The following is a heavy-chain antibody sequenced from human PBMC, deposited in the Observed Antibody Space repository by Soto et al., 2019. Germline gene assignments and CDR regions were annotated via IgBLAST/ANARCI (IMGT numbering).Heavy chain of an antibody. D-gene: IGHD3-10*01. CDR1: GFTFDDYA. J-gene: IGHJ6*02. V-gene: IGHV3-9*01. Sequence: EAQLVETGGGLVQPGRSLRLSCAASGFTFDDYAMHWVRQVPGKGLEWVSGINWNSGSIGYAGSVKGRFTISRDNAKTSLYLQMNSLRAEDTALYYCAKDRGSGSYAANYYYYGMDVWGQGTTVTVSS. CDR3: AKDRGSGSYAANYYYYGMDV. CDR2: INWNSGSI.